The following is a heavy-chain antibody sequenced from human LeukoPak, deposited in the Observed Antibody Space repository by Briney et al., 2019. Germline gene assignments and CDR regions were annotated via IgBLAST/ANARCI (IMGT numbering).Heavy chain of an antibody. CDR3: ARGRGGATVGYFDY. V-gene: IGHV1-3*04. Sequence: ASVTVSCTASGYTFTSYLMYWVRQAPGQRLEWMGWINTGNGNTKYSQKFQGRVTITRDTSASTAYMELNSLRSEDTAVYYCARGRGGATVGYFDYWGQGTLVTVSS. CDR1: GYTFTSYL. D-gene: IGHD4-23*01. CDR2: INTGNGNT. J-gene: IGHJ4*02.